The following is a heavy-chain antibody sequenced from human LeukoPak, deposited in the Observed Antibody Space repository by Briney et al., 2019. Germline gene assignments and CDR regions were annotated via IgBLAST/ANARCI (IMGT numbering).Heavy chain of an antibody. V-gene: IGHV3-23*01. J-gene: IGHJ4*02. CDR1: GFTFSSYA. CDR2: ISGSGGST. Sequence: GGSLRLSCAASGFTFSSYAMSWVRQAPGKGLEWVSAISGSGGSTYYADSVKGRFTISRDNFKNTLYLQMNSLRAEDTAVYYCAKDGGVWFGESNDYWGQGTLVTVSS. CDR3: AKDGGVWFGESNDY. D-gene: IGHD3-10*01.